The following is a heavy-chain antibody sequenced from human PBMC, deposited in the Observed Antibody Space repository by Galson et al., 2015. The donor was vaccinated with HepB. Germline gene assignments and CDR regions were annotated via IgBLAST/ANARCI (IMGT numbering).Heavy chain of an antibody. CDR1: GFTFSGSA. D-gene: IGHD1-1*01. CDR3: TSEYNWNRFDY. V-gene: IGHV3-73*01. J-gene: IGHJ4*02. CDR2: IRSKANSYAT. Sequence: SLRLSCAASGFTFSGSAMHWVRQASGKGLEWVGRIRSKANSYATAYAASVKGRFTISRDDSKNTAYLQMNSLKTEDTAVYYCTSEYNWNRFDYWGQGTLVTVSS.